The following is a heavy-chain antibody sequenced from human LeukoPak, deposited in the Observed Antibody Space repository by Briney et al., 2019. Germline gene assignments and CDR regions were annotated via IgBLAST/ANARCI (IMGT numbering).Heavy chain of an antibody. CDR1: GFTFSRCS. V-gene: IGHV3-21*01. CDR3: MSYAGRSDDY. J-gene: IGHJ4*02. D-gene: IGHD3-16*01. Sequence: GGSLRLFCAAAGFTFSRCSMNSVLQGPGKWLKWVSSISSSSSYRYYADSVKGRFTISRDNAKNSLHLQMNSLKAEDTAVYYCMSYAGRSDDYWGQGTLVTVSS. CDR2: ISSSSSYR.